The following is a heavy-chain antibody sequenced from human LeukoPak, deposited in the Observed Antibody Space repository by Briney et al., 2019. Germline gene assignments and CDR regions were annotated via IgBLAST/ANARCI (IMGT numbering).Heavy chain of an antibody. Sequence: PSETLSLTCAVYGGSFSGYYWSWIRQPPGKGLEWIGEINHSGSTNYNPSLKSRVTISVDTSKNQFSLKLSSVTAADTAVYYCARLVVVPAAIPVWAHYYYGMDVWGQGTTVTVSS. V-gene: IGHV4-34*01. CDR1: GGSFSGYY. J-gene: IGHJ6*02. CDR3: ARLVVVPAAIPVWAHYYYGMDV. CDR2: INHSGST. D-gene: IGHD2-2*01.